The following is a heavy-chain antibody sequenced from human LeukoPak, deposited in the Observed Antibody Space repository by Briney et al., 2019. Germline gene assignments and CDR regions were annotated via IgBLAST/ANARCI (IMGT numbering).Heavy chain of an antibody. D-gene: IGHD3-22*01. J-gene: IGHJ4*02. V-gene: IGHV3-23*01. CDR1: GFTFSIYA. Sequence: QPGGSPRLSCAASGFTFSIYAMSWVRQAPGKGLQWVSSITSSGDGTYYADSVKGRFTISRDNSENMLYLQMNSLRVEDTAVYFCAKDRPNYYGSNGHYYRRDGDYWGQGTLVTVSS. CDR3: AKDRPNYYGSNGHYYRRDGDY. CDR2: ITSSGDGT.